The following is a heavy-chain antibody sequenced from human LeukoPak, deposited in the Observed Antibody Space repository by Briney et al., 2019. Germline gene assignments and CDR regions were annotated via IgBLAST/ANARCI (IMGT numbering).Heavy chain of an antibody. Sequence: GGSLRLSCAASGFTFSDYWMHWVRQAPGKGLVWVSRIHRDGSSTTYADSVKGRFTISRDNAKNTLYLQMNSLRAEDTAMYYCVRGTEGYTYGEFDSWGQGTLVTVSS. CDR3: VRGTEGYTYGEFDS. CDR1: GFTFSDYW. J-gene: IGHJ5*01. V-gene: IGHV3-74*01. CDR2: IHRDGSST. D-gene: IGHD5-18*01.